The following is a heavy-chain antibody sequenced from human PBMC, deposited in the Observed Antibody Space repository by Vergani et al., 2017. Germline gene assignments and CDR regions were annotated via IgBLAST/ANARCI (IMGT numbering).Heavy chain of an antibody. V-gene: IGHV1-18*01. CDR2: ISAYNGNT. D-gene: IGHD6-19*01. CDR3: ARATYSYGWYTEDYYYYMDV. CDR1: GYTFTSYG. J-gene: IGHJ6*03. Sequence: QVQLVQSGAEVKQPGASVRVSCKASGYTFTSYGISWVRQAPGQGLEWMGWISAYNGNTTYAQKLQGRVTMTTDTTTSTAYMELRSLRSDDTAVYDCARATYSYGWYTEDYYYYMDVWGKGTTVTVSS.